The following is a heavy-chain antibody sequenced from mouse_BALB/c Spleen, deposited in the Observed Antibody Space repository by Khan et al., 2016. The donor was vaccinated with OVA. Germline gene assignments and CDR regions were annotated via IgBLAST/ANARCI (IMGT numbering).Heavy chain of an antibody. CDR1: GFTFSTYG. D-gene: IGHD1-1*02. CDR2: ISSGGHYT. V-gene: IGHV5-6*01. Sequence: EVQLKESGGDLVKTGGSLKLSCAASGFTFSTYGMSWVRQTPDKRLEWVATISSGGHYTYYIDSVKGRFTISRDNAKNILYRQMTSLRFEDTAMYYCARLAYYYNSEGFAYWGQGTLVTVSA. CDR3: ARLAYYYNSEGFAY. J-gene: IGHJ3*01.